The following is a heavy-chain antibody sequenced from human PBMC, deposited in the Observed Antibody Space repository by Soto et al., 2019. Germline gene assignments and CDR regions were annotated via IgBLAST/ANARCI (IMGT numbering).Heavy chain of an antibody. CDR1: GFTFSSYG. D-gene: IGHD4-17*01. Sequence: QVQLVESGGGVVQPGRSLRLSCAASGFTFSSYGMHWVRQAPGKGLEWVAVIWYDGSNKYYADSVKGRFTISRDNSKNTLYLQMNSLRAEDTAVYYCATTVTTENENWYFDLWGRGTLVTVSS. V-gene: IGHV3-33*01. J-gene: IGHJ2*01. CDR3: ATTVTTENENWYFDL. CDR2: IWYDGSNK.